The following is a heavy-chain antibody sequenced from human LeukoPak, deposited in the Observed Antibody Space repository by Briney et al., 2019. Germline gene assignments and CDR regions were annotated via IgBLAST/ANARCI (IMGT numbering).Heavy chain of an antibody. J-gene: IGHJ4*02. D-gene: IGHD6-19*01. CDR1: GFRFSNFW. V-gene: IGHV3-7*01. Sequence: GGSLRLFCVASGFRFSNFWMQWVRQAAGKGLEWVANIKQDGSEENYVDSVKGRFTISRDNAKNSLFLQMNSLRVEDTAVYYCAGGSGWIIESWGQGTLVTVSS. CDR2: IKQDGSEE. CDR3: AGGSGWIIES.